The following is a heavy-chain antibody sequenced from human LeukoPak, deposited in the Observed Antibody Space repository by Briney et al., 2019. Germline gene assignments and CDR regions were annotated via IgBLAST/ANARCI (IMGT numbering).Heavy chain of an antibody. CDR3: AKDPSRAYDILTGPFDY. V-gene: IGHV3-23*01. CDR1: GFTFSSYA. J-gene: IGHJ4*02. D-gene: IGHD3-9*01. Sequence: GGSLRLSCAASGFTFSSYAMSWVRQAPGKGLERVSAISGSGGSTYYADSVKGRFTISRDNSKNTLYLQMNSLRAEDTAVYYCAKDPSRAYDILTGPFDYWGQGTLVTVSS. CDR2: ISGSGGST.